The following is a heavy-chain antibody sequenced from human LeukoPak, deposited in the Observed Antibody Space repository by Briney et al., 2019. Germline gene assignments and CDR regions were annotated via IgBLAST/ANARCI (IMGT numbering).Heavy chain of an antibody. CDR1: GYIFSVYY. V-gene: IGHV1-2*02. CDR2: INPNNDVT. CDR3: ARGDDYDAGGYDRGGFDY. Sequence: ASVKVSCKASGYIFSVYYMHCVRQAPGQGRECMGWINPNNDVTNYIQNFRRRVTMTRDTSIRTTYMELSRLRFDDTAVYYCARGDDYDAGGYDRGGFDYWGQGTLVTVSS. D-gene: IGHD4/OR15-4a*01. J-gene: IGHJ4*02.